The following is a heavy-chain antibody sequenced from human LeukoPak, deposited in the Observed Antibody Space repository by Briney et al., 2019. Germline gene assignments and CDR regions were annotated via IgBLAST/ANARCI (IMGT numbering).Heavy chain of an antibody. CDR1: GFTFGNFA. CDR3: AKDPASMGFAMGI. V-gene: IGHV3-23*01. D-gene: IGHD2/OR15-2a*01. CDR2: IVGSGVST. J-gene: IGHJ6*02. Sequence: GGSLRLSCAASGFTFGNFAMSWVRQAPGKGLEWVSAIVGSGVSTYYADSVKGRFTISRDNSKNTLYLQLNSLRVEDTAVYYCAKDPASMGFAMGIWGQGTTVTVSS.